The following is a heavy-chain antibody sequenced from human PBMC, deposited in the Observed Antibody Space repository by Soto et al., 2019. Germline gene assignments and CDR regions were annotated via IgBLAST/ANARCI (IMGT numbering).Heavy chain of an antibody. J-gene: IGHJ5*02. CDR2: IIPIFGTA. Sequence: QVPLVQSGAEVKKPGSSVKVSCKASGGTFSSYAISWVRQAPGQGLEWMGGIIPIFGTANYAQKFQGRVTITADESTSTAYMELSSLRSEDTAVYYCAREGGITMVRGVIPNWFDPWGQGTLVTVSS. CDR1: GGTFSSYA. D-gene: IGHD3-10*01. CDR3: AREGGITMVRGVIPNWFDP. V-gene: IGHV1-69*01.